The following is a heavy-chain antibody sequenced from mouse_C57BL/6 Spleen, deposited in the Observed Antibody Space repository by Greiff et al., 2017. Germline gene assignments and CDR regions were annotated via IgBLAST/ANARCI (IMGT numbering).Heavy chain of an antibody. D-gene: IGHD2-5*01. CDR1: GYTFTSYG. CDR2: IYPRSGNT. CDR3: ATYYSNSEFAY. V-gene: IGHV1-81*01. Sequence: QVQLQQSGAELARPGASVKLSCKASGYTFTSYGISWVKQRTGQGLEWIGEIYPRSGNTYYNEKFKGKATLTSDKSSSTAYMELRSLTSEDSAVYFCATYYSNSEFAYWGQGTLVTVSA. J-gene: IGHJ3*01.